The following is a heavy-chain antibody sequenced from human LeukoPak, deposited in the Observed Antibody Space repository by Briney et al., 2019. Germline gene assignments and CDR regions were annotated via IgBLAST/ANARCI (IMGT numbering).Heavy chain of an antibody. CDR3: VRGGPSSSTDY. Sequence: GGSLRLSCAASGFTVSSNYMSWVRQAPGKGLEWVSVIYSGGSTYYADSVKGRFTISRDNSKNTLYLQMNSLRAEDTAVYYCVRGGPSSSTDYWGQGTLVTVSS. J-gene: IGHJ4*02. V-gene: IGHV3-66*01. CDR2: IYSGGST. CDR1: GFTVSSNY. D-gene: IGHD6-6*01.